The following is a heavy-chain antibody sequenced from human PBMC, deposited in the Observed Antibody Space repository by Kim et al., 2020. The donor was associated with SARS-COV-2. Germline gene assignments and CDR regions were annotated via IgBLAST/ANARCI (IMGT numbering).Heavy chain of an antibody. J-gene: IGHJ5*02. CDR3: ARGSHGLGTGPP. Sequence: CTQSLKTRVTISVDTSKNQFSLKLSSVTAADTAVYYCARGSHGLGTGPPWGQGTLLTVSS. V-gene: IGHV4-34*01. D-gene: IGHD1-1*01.